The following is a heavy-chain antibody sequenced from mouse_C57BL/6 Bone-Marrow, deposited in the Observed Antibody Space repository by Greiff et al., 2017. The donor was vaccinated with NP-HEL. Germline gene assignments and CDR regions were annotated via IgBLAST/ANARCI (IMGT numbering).Heavy chain of an antibody. CDR2: IYPRSGNT. J-gene: IGHJ3*01. Sequence: LVESGAELARPGASVKLSCKASGYTFTSYGISWVKQRTGQGLEWIGEIYPRSGNTYYNEKFKGKATLTADKSSSTAYMELRSLTSEDSAVYFCARKPYAQGAWFAYWGQGTLVTVSA. CDR1: GYTFTSYG. V-gene: IGHV1-81*01. CDR3: ARKPYAQGAWFAY. D-gene: IGHD6-1*01.